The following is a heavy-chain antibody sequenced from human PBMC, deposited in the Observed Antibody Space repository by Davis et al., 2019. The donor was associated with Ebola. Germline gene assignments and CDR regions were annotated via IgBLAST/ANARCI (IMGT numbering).Heavy chain of an antibody. Sequence: ASVKVSCKASGYTFTSYGISWVRQAPGQGLEWMGWISAYNGNTNYAQKLQGRVTMTTDTSTSTAYMELRSLRSDDTAVYYCARVGAYYDILTGYPLESYYFDYWGQGTLVTVSS. J-gene: IGHJ4*02. CDR3: ARVGAYYDILTGYPLESYYFDY. CDR1: GYTFTSYG. CDR2: ISAYNGNT. D-gene: IGHD3-9*01. V-gene: IGHV1-18*01.